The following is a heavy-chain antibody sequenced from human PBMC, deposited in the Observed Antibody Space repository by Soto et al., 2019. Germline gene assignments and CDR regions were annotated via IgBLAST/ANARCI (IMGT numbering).Heavy chain of an antibody. D-gene: IGHD6-6*01. Sequence: QLQLQESGPGLVKPSETLSLTCTVSGGSISSSSYYWGWIRQPPGKGLEWIGSIYYSGSTYYNPSLKSRVNISVDTSKNQFSLKLSSVTAADTAVYYCARVVAARPSYYFDYWGQGTLVTVSS. CDR3: ARVVAARPSYYFDY. V-gene: IGHV4-39*01. CDR1: GGSISSSSYY. J-gene: IGHJ4*02. CDR2: IYYSGST.